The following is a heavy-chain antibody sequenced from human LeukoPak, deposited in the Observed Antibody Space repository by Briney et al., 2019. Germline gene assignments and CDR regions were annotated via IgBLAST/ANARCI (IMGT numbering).Heavy chain of an antibody. CDR1: GGSISSGSYY. J-gene: IGHJ4*02. CDR3: ARVTTGGYYSC. Sequence: SQTLSLTCTVSGGSISSGSYYWSWIRQPAGTGLEWIGRIYTSGSTNYNPSLKSRVTISVDTSKNQFSLKLSSVTAADTAVYYCARVTTGGYYSCWGQGTLVTVSS. V-gene: IGHV4-61*02. D-gene: IGHD3-22*01. CDR2: IYTSGST.